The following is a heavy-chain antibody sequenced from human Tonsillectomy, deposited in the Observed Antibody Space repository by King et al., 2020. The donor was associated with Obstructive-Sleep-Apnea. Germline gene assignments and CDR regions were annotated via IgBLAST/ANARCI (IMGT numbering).Heavy chain of an antibody. V-gene: IGHV3-21*01. J-gene: IGHJ5*02. CDR1: GFIFSDYD. CDR3: TSALGSRALRDNWFDL. CDR2: ITTISHYI. D-gene: IGHD3-10*01. Sequence: VQLVESGGGLVKPGGSLRLSCAASGFIFSDYDMNWVRRAPGKGLEWVSSITTISHYIYYADSVNGRFTISRDNANNLVYLQMSSLRAEDTAMYYCTSALGSRALRDNWFDLWGQGTLVTVSS.